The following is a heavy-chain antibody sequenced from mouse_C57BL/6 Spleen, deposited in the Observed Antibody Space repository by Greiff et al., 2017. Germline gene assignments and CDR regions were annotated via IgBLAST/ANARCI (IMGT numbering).Heavy chain of an antibody. V-gene: IGHV1-69*01. CDR3: ARWDYYGSSPWLAY. CDR2: IDPSDSYT. D-gene: IGHD1-1*01. J-gene: IGHJ3*01. CDR1: GYTFTSYW. Sequence: QVQLQQPGAELVMPGASVKLSCKASGYTFTSYWMHWVKQRPGQGLEWIGEIDPSDSYTNYNQKFKGKSTLTVDKSSSTAYMQLSSLTSEDSAVYYCARWDYYGSSPWLAYWGQGTLVTVSA.